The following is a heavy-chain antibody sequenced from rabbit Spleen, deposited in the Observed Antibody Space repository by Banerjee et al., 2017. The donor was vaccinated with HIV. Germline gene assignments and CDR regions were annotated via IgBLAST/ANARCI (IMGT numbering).Heavy chain of an antibody. D-gene: IGHD1-1*01. CDR1: GFSFSSNDY. J-gene: IGHJ4*01. CDR2: IAGSSSGFT. Sequence: QEQLVESGGGLVKPEGSLALTCTASGFSFSSNDYICWVRQAPGKGLEWISCIAGSSSGFTYSATWAKGRFTISTTSSTTVTLQMTSLTAADTASYFCERDLTSVIGWNFNLWGQGTLVTVS. CDR3: ERDLTSVIGWNFNL. V-gene: IGHV1S45*01.